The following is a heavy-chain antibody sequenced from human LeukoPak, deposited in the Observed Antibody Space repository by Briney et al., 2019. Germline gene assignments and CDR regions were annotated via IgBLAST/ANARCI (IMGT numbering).Heavy chain of an antibody. CDR2: ISAYNGNT. CDR3: ARDRRYCSSTSCLRGYYYYGMDV. D-gene: IGHD2-2*01. CDR1: GYTFTSYG. J-gene: IGHJ6*02. V-gene: IGHV1-18*01. Sequence: ASVKASCKASGYTFTSYGISWVRQAPGQGLEWMGWISAYNGNTDYAQKLQGRVTMTTDTSTSTAYMELSSLRSEDTAVYYCARDRRYCSSTSCLRGYYYYGMDVWGQGTTVTVSS.